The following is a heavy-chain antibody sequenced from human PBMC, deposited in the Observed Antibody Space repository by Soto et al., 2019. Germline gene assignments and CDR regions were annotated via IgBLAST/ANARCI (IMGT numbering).Heavy chain of an antibody. CDR3: AADFLYDILTGRDYYYYGMDV. CDR2: IVVGSGNT. Sequence: SVKVSYKASGFTFTSSAMQWVRHALGQSLEWLGWIVVGSGNTNYAQKFQERVTITRDMSTSTAYMELSSLRSEDTAVYYCAADFLYDILTGRDYYYYGMDVWGQGTTVTVSS. J-gene: IGHJ6*02. V-gene: IGHV1-58*02. D-gene: IGHD3-9*01. CDR1: GFTFTSSA.